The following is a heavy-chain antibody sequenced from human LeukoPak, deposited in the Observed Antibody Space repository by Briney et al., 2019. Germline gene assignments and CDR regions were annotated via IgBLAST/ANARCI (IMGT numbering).Heavy chain of an antibody. Sequence: GGSLRLSCAASGFTFTIFGLNWVRQAPGKGPEWVSYIDARSGITYYADSVQGRFTISRDDARESVFLQMDGLRVDDTAVYYCASWVARLNQYFQRWGQGTLVTVSS. CDR1: GFTFTIFG. D-gene: IGHD6-6*01. J-gene: IGHJ1*01. CDR2: IDARSGIT. V-gene: IGHV3-48*01. CDR3: ASWVARLNQYFQR.